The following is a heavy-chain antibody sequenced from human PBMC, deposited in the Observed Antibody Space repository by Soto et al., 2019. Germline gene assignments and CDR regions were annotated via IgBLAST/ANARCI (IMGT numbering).Heavy chain of an antibody. J-gene: IGHJ4*02. CDR1: GFTFSGYA. V-gene: IGHV3-23*01. D-gene: IGHD4-17*01. CDR2: ISGSGFGT. Sequence: EVHLLESGGGLVQPVGSLRLSCAASGFTFSGYAMSWIRQAPGKGLEWVSTISGSGFGTYYADSVRGRFTISRDNSKDTLYLQMNSLRDEDTAVYYCAKDDYGDYVGLVYGGQGNLVTVSS. CDR3: AKDDYGDYVGLVY.